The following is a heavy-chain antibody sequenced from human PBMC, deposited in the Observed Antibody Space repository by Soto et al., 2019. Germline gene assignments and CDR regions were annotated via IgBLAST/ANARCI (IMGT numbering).Heavy chain of an antibody. J-gene: IGHJ6*02. D-gene: IGHD3-10*01. V-gene: IGHV3-9*01. Sequence: GGSLRLSCAASGFTFDDYAMHWVRQAPGKGLEWVSGINWNSGNIGYADSVQGRFTISRDNAKTSLYLQMNSLRAEDTALYYCAKDRGTGSYAANYYYYGMDVWGQGTTVTV. CDR3: AKDRGTGSYAANYYYYGMDV. CDR2: INWNSGNI. CDR1: GFTFDDYA.